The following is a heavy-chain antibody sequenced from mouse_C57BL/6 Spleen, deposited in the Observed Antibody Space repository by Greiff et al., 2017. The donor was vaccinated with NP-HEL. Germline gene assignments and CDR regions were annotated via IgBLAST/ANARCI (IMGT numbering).Heavy chain of an antibody. CDR3: ARWSGYFDY. V-gene: IGHV1-82*01. CDR2: IYPGDGDT. Sequence: QVQLKESGPELVKPGASVKISCKASGYAFSSSWMNWVKQRPGKGLEWIGRIYPGDGDTNYNGKFKGKATLTADKSSSTAYMQLSSLTSEDSAVYFCARWSGYFDYWGQGTTLTVSS. CDR1: GYAFSSSW. J-gene: IGHJ2*01.